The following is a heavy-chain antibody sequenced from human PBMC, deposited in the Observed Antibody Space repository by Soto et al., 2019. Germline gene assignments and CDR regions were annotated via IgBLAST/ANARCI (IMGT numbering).Heavy chain of an antibody. J-gene: IGHJ5*02. Sequence: ASVNVSCKSSGYTFTNYDIHWGRQGPGQGLEWMGIINPSGGSTSYAQKFQGRVTMTRDTSTSTVYMDLSNLRSEDTAVYYCARDQEDSSDYLYSPAATWGQGTLVTVSS. CDR2: INPSGGST. V-gene: IGHV1-46*01. CDR3: ARDQEDSSDYLYSPAAT. CDR1: GYTFTNYD. D-gene: IGHD3-22*01.